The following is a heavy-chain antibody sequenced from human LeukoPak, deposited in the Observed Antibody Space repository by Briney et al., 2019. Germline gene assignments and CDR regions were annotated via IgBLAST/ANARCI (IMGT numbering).Heavy chain of an antibody. V-gene: IGHV1-18*01. CDR1: GYTFTSYG. J-gene: IGHJ4*02. CDR2: ISAYNGNT. D-gene: IGHD6-19*01. Sequence: GASVKVSCKASGYTFTSYGISWVRQAPGQGLEWMGWISAYNGNTNYAQKLQGRVTMTTDTSTSTAYMELGSLRSEDTAVYYCARDRVDSSGGYHYFDYWGQGTLVTVSS. CDR3: ARDRVDSSGGYHYFDY.